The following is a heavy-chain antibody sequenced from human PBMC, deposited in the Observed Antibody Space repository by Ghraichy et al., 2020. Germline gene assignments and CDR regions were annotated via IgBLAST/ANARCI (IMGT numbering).Heavy chain of an antibody. D-gene: IGHD5-18*01. CDR2: IFVGGST. CDR3: ARQAPYSPPVYGMDD. Sequence: SETLSLTCTVTGGSILSDTYFWGWLRQPPGKGLEWIGCIFVGGSTHYKPSLKSRVTISADTSKNQVSLKVSSMTAADTAVYYCARQAPYSPPVYGMDDWGQGTPVTVAS. J-gene: IGHJ6*02. V-gene: IGHV4-39*01. CDR1: GGSILSDTYF.